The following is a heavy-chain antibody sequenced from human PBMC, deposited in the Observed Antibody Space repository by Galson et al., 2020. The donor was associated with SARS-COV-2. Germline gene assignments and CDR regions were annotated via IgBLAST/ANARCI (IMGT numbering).Heavy chain of an antibody. D-gene: IGHD3-16*01. CDR3: ARYRLGWLDP. J-gene: IGHJ5*02. CDR1: GGSISSSTYF. Sequence: SDTLSLTCHVSGGSISSSTYFWSSIRQPAGKGLEWIEHVHNSGSTSYNTSLSSRVTLSIDTSTNPFSLKVSSVTAADTAVYYCARYRLGWLDPWGQGMLVAVSS. CDR2: VHNSGST. V-gene: IGHV4-61*09.